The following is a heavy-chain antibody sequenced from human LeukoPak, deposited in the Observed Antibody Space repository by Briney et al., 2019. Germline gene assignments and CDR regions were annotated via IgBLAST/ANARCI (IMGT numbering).Heavy chain of an antibody. CDR1: GFTFSSYT. CDR3: ASQFRVDTSVR. V-gene: IGHV3-21*01. D-gene: IGHD5-18*01. CDR2: ISSSGSSI. Sequence: PGGSLRLSCAASGFTFSSYTMNWVRQAPGKGLEWVSSISSSGSSIYYADSVKGRFTFSRDNAKNSLFLQMNSLRAEDTAVYYCASQFRVDTSVRWGQGTLVTVSS. J-gene: IGHJ4*02.